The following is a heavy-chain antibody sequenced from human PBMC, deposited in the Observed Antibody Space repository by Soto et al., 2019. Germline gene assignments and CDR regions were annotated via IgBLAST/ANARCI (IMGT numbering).Heavy chain of an antibody. V-gene: IGHV5-51*01. CDR2: IYPSDSDT. Sequence: PGESLKISCKGSGYNFTNYWIGWVRQMPGKVLEWMGVIYPSDSDTRYSPSFQGQVTISADKSISTTYLQWSSLKASGTAMYYCARCYSKNRGYFSFHYGMDVWGQGTTVNVSS. CDR1: GYNFTNYW. CDR3: ARCYSKNRGYFSFHYGMDV. J-gene: IGHJ6*02. D-gene: IGHD3-22*01.